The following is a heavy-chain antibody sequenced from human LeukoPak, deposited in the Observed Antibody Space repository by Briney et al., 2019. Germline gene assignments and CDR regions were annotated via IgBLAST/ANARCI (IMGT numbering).Heavy chain of an antibody. CDR2: IYYHGST. V-gene: IGHV4-39*07. CDR3: ARGYSSNWYVLPHFDY. J-gene: IGHJ4*02. Sequence: SETLSLTCSVPGGSISSRNYYWGWIRQPPGKGLEWIGSIYYHGSTYYNPSLESRVAISVDTSKKQFSLRLTSVTAADTAVYYCARGYSSNWYVLPHFDYWGQGILVTVSS. CDR1: GGSISSRNYY. D-gene: IGHD6-13*01.